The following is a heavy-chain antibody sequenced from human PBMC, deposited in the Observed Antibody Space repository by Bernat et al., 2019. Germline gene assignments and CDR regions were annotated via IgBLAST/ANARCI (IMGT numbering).Heavy chain of an antibody. D-gene: IGHD6-19*01. CDR2: ISGYNGNT. J-gene: IGHJ2*01. CDR3: AREAVTGSLRYFDL. Sequence: QVQLVQSGAEVKKPGASVKVSCESSGFTFISNAFSWVRQAPGQGLEWMGRISGYNGNTNYAQKVQGRVTMTTDTSTSTAYMELRSLRSDDTAVYYCAREAVTGSLRYFDLWGRGTLVTVSS. CDR1: GFTFISNA. V-gene: IGHV1-18*01.